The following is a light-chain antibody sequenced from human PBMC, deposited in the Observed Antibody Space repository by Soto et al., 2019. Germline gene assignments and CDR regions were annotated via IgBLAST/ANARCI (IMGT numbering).Light chain of an antibody. CDR1: KLGDKY. V-gene: IGLV3-1*01. CDR3: QACDSSPVV. Sequence: SYELTPPPSVSVSPGQTASITCSGDKLGDKYACWYQQKPGQSPVLVIYQDSKRPSGIPERFSGSNAGNTANLTISGTQAMDEADYYCQACDSSPVVFGGGTKLTVL. J-gene: IGLJ2*01. CDR2: QDS.